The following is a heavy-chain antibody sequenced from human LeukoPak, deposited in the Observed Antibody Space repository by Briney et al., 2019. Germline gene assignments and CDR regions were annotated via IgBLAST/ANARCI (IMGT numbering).Heavy chain of an antibody. CDR1: GGPISSGAYP. CDR3: ARGRGV. Sequence: SETLSLTCTVSGGPISSGAYPWSWIRQHPGEGLEWIGYIYYSGSTYYNPSLKSRVSISVDTSKNQFSLKLSSVTAADTAVYYCARGRGVWGQGTTVTVSS. CDR2: IYYSGST. V-gene: IGHV4-31*03. J-gene: IGHJ6*02.